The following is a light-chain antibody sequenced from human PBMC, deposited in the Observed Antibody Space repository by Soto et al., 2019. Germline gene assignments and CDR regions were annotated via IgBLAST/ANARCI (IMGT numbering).Light chain of an antibody. CDR1: SSNIGSNT. V-gene: IGLV1-44*01. Sequence: QPVLNQPPSGNGIVGQSDTISCSGSSSNIGSNTVNWYQQLPGTAPKLLIYTNNQRPSGVPDRFSGSKSGTSASLAISGLQSEDEADYYCAAWDDSLKGGIFVTRTKVTVL. CDR2: TNN. CDR3: AAWDDSLKGGI. J-gene: IGLJ1*01.